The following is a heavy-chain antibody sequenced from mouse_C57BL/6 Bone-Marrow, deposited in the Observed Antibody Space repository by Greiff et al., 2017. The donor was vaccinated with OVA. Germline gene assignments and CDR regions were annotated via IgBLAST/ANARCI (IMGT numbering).Heavy chain of an antibody. CDR3: ARNEGFYYYFDY. D-gene: IGHD1-1*01. J-gene: IGHJ2*01. V-gene: IGHV1-82*01. CDR2: IYPGDGDT. CDR1: GYGFSSSW. Sequence: QVHVKQSGPELVKPGASVKISCKASGYGFSSSWMNWVKQRPGKGLEWIGRIYPGDGDTNYNGKFKGKATLTADKSSSTAYMQLSSLTSEYSAVYFGARNEGFYYYFDYWGQGTTLTVSS.